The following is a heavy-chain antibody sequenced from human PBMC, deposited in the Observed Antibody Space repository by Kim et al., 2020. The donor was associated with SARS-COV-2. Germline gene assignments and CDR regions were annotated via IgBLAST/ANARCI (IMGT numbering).Heavy chain of an antibody. V-gene: IGHV3-48*03. CDR3: ARGKSVDDY. Sequence: GGSLRLSCAASGFTFSRHEMNWVRQAPGKRLEWVSYITENGRTIYYADSVKGRFTISRDNAKSSLYLQMNSLRAEDTAVYYCARGKSVDDYWGQGTLVTV. J-gene: IGHJ4*02. D-gene: IGHD2-21*01. CDR1: GFTFSRHE. CDR2: ITENGRTI.